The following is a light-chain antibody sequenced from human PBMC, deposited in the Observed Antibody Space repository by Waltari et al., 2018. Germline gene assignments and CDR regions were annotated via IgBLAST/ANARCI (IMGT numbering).Light chain of an antibody. CDR1: RGDVGGYTY. V-gene: IGLV2-8*01. J-gene: IGLJ2*01. CDR3: SSYAGSSNFVV. CDR2: DVN. Sequence: QSALTQPPSASGSPGQSVPISCTGTRGDVGGYTYVPWYQQYPGKAPKLLIYDVNERPSGVPARFSGSKSDNTASLTVSGLQDEDEADYYCSSYAGSSNFVVFGGGTKVTVL.